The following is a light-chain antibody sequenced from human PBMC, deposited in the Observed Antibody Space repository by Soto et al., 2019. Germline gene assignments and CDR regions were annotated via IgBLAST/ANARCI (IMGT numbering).Light chain of an antibody. J-gene: IGKJ4*01. Sequence: DVQLTQSPSFLSASVGDRVTITCRASQGISSHLAWYHQRPGKAPKLLISAASRLQSGVPSRFSGSGSGTEVPLTISSLRPEVFATYGCQQLNSYPFTVGGRTKVEIK. CDR3: QQLNSYPFT. CDR1: QGISSH. V-gene: IGKV1-9*01. CDR2: AAS.